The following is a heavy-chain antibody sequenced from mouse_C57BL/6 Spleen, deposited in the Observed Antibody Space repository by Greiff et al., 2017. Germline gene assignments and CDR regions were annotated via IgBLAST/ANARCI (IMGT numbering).Heavy chain of an antibody. D-gene: IGHD4-1*01. Sequence: EVKLMESGEGLVKPGGSLKLSCAASGFTFSSYAMSWVRQTPEKRLEWVAYISSGGDYIYYADTVKGRFTISRDNARNTLYLQMSSLKSEDTAMYCCTRRGTGTWGYFDVWGTGTTVTVSS. V-gene: IGHV5S21*01. CDR3: TRRGTGTWGYFDV. CDR1: GFTFSSYA. CDR2: ISSGGDYI. J-gene: IGHJ1*03.